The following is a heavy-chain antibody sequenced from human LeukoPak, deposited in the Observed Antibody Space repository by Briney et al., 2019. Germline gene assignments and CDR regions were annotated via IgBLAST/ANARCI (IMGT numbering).Heavy chain of an antibody. CDR2: ISYGGTT. V-gene: IGHV4-39*07. D-gene: IGHD3-22*01. CDR1: GGSISSSSYY. Sequence: SETLSLTCTVSGGSISSSSYYWGWIRQPPGKGLEWIGLISYGGTTYYNPSLKSRVTISVDTSKSQFSLKLTSVTAADTAVYYRARNYYNSQFDYWGQGTLVTVSS. J-gene: IGHJ4*02. CDR3: ARNYYNSQFDY.